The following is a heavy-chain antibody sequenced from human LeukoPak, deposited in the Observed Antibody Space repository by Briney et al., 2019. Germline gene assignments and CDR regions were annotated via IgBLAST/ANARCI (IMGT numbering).Heavy chain of an antibody. CDR1: GYTFTSYD. CDR3: ARDEGLWSGEPGAFDI. D-gene: IGHD3-10*01. CDR2: MNPNSGNT. V-gene: IGHV1-8*01. Sequence: ASVKVSCKASGYTFTSYDINWVRQATGQGLEWMGWMNPNSGNTGYAQKFQGRVTMTRNTSISTAYMELSSLRSEDTAVYYCARDEGLWSGEPGAFDIWGQGTMVTVSS. J-gene: IGHJ3*02.